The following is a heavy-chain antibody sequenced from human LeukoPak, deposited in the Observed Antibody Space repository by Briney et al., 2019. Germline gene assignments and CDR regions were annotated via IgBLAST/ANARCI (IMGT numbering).Heavy chain of an antibody. CDR3: ARDHEFCSGGSCSRMDV. V-gene: IGHV3-21*01. CDR2: ISTSSSYI. Sequence: TGGSLRLSCAASGFTFSSFNMNWVRQAPGKGLEWVSSISTSSSYIYYADSVKGRFTISRNNARNSLYLQMNSLRAEDTAVYYCARDHEFCSGGSCSRMDVWGKGTTVTISS. J-gene: IGHJ6*03. D-gene: IGHD2-15*01. CDR1: GFTFSSFN.